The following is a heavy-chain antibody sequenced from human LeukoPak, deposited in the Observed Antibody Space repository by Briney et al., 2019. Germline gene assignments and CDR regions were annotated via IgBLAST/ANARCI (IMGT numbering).Heavy chain of an antibody. Sequence: ASVKVSCKASGYTFTSYGISWVRQAPGQGLEWMGWVSAYNGNTNYAQKLQGRVTMTTDTSTSTAYMELRSLRSDDTAVYYCAGRSSSWQDWFDPWGQGTLVTVSS. V-gene: IGHV1-18*01. D-gene: IGHD6-13*01. CDR3: AGRSSSWQDWFDP. CDR2: VSAYNGNT. CDR1: GYTFTSYG. J-gene: IGHJ5*02.